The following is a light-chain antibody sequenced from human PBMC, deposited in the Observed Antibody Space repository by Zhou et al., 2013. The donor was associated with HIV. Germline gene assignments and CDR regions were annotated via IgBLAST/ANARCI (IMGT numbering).Light chain of an antibody. CDR1: QDITSS. V-gene: IGKV1-33*01. CDR3: LQHHSLPLT. Sequence: DIQMTQSPSSLSTSVGDRVTITCQASQDITSSLNWYQQKPGRAPELLIYDASKLHIGVPSRFSGSGSGTHFTLTITSLQAEDVATYYCLQHHSLPLTFGPGTKVHIK. CDR2: DAS. J-gene: IGKJ3*01.